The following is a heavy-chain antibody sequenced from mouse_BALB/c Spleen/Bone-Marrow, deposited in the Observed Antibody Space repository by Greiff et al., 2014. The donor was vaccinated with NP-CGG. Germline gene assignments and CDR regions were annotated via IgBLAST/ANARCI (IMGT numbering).Heavy chain of an antibody. J-gene: IGHJ2*01. Sequence: VQLQQSGAELVRPGPSVKVSCKASGYAFTNYLIEWVKQRPGQGLEWIGMINPGSGGTNYNEKFKGKATLTADKSSSTADMQHSSLTSDDSAVYFCARRDGSYFDYWGQGTTLTVSS. CDR3: ARRDGSYFDY. CDR2: INPGSGGT. V-gene: IGHV1-54*01. D-gene: IGHD1-2*01. CDR1: GYAFTNYL.